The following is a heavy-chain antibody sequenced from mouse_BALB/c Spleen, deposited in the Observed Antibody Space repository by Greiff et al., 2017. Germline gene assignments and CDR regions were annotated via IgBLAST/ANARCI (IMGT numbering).Heavy chain of an antibody. J-gene: IGHJ4*01. CDR1: GFSLTSYG. D-gene: IGHD1-1*01. V-gene: IGHV2-5-1*01. CDR2: IWRGGST. Sequence: QVQLKESGPSLVQPSQSLSITCTVSGFSLTSYGVHWVRQSPGKGLEWLGVIWRGGSTDYNAAFMSRLSITKDNSKSQVFFKMNSLQADDTAIYYCAKKGGSTVRAMDYWGQGTSVTVSS. CDR3: AKKGGSTVRAMDY.